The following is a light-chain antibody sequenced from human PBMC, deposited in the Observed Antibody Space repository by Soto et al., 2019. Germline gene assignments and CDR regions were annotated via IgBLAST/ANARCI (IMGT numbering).Light chain of an antibody. CDR3: QRYYSTPFT. J-gene: IGKJ3*01. CDR2: WAS. Sequence: DIVMTQSPDSLAVSLGVRATINCKSSQSVLYSSNNKNYLAWYQQKPGQPPKLLIYWASTRESGVPDRFSGSGSGTDFTLTISSLQAEDVAVYYCQRYYSTPFTFGPGTKVDIK. V-gene: IGKV4-1*01. CDR1: QSVLYSSNNKNY.